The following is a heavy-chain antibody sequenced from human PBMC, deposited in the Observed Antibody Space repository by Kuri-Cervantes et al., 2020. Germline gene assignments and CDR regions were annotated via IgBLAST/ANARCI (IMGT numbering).Heavy chain of an antibody. Sequence: GGSLRLSCAASGFTFSSYSMNWVRQAPGKGLEWVSSISSSSSYIYYADSVKGRFTISRDNAKNSLYLQMNSLRAEDTAVYYCAGEVATIHGDGFEIWGQGTRVTVSS. D-gene: IGHD5-12*01. CDR3: AGEVATIHGDGFEI. CDR2: ISSSSSYI. CDR1: GFTFSSYS. V-gene: IGHV3-21*01. J-gene: IGHJ3*02.